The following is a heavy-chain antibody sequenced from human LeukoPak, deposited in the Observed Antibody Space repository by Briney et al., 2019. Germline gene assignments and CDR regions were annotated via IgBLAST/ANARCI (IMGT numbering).Heavy chain of an antibody. CDR2: TYYRSKWYN. CDR1: GDSVSSNSAA. CDR3: ARYRANIPQAVNYFDY. Sequence: SQTLSLTCAISGDSVSSNSAAWNWIRQSPSRGLEWLGRTYYRSKWYNNYAVSVKSRITINPDTSKNQFSLQLNSVTPEDTAVYYCARYRANIPQAVNYFDYWGQGTLVTVSS. V-gene: IGHV6-1*01. J-gene: IGHJ4*02. D-gene: IGHD2-21*01.